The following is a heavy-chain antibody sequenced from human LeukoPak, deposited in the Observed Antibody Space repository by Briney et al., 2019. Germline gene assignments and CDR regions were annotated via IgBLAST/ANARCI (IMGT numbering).Heavy chain of an antibody. CDR3: ASPGTGEAATGYAFDI. D-gene: IGHD3-16*01. CDR2: ISSSGSTI. V-gene: IGHV3-11*01. Sequence: GGSLRLSCAASGFTFSDYYMSWIRQAPGKGLEWVSYISSSGSTIYYADSVKGRFTISRDNAKNSLYLQMNSLRAEDTAVYYSASPGTGEAATGYAFDIWGQGTMVTVSS. CDR1: GFTFSDYY. J-gene: IGHJ3*02.